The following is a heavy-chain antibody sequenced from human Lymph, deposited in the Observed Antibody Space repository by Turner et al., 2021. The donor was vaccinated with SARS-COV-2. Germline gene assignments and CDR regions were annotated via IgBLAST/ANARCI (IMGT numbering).Heavy chain of an antibody. CDR2: ISGEGGST. CDR1: GFTFDDFA. V-gene: IGHV3-43*02. CDR3: AKEGLSGRRLQFVPYFAY. J-gene: IGHJ4*02. Sequence: EVQLVESGGGVVQPGGSLSFSCAASGFTFDDFAMHWVRKAPGKGLEWVSLISGEGGSTYYADSVKSRFTISRDDSKNSLYLQINSLRTEDTALYYCAKEGLSGRRLQFVPYFAYWGQGTLVSVSS. D-gene: IGHD5-12*01.